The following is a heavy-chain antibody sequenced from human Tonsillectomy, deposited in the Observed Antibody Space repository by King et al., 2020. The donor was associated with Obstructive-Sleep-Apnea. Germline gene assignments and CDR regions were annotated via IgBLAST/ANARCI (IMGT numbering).Heavy chain of an antibody. CDR2: ISGSGGDR. J-gene: IGHJ6*02. Sequence: VQLVESGGRLVQPGGSLRLSCAASGFTFSSYAMSWVRQAPGKGLEWVSAISGSGGDRYYADSVRGRFTISRENSKNTLYLQMNSLRAEDTAVFYCAKDLTGLYGMDVWGQGTTVTVSS. CDR3: AKDLTGLYGMDV. V-gene: IGHV3-23*04. CDR1: GFTFSSYA. D-gene: IGHD7-27*01.